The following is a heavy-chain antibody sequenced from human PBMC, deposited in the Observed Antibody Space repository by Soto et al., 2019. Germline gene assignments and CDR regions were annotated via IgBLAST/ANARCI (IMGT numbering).Heavy chain of an antibody. D-gene: IGHD2-2*01. CDR3: ARAGSRYCSSTSCWFFDY. J-gene: IGHJ4*02. CDR1: GYSFTSYY. V-gene: IGHV1-46*03. CDR2: INPSGGST. Sequence: ASVKLSCKASGYSFTSYYMHWVRQAPGQGLEWMGIINPSGGSTSYAQKFQGRVTMTRDTSTSTVYMELSSLRSEDTAVYYCARAGSRYCSSTSCWFFDYWGQGTLVTVSS.